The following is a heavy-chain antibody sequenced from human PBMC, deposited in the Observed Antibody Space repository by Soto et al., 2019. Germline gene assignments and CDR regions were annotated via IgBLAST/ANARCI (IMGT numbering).Heavy chain of an antibody. V-gene: IGHV3-49*04. CDR3: TRAVEYYDIFGAFDI. CDR1: GFTFGDYA. CDR2: IRSKAYGGTT. J-gene: IGHJ3*02. D-gene: IGHD3-22*01. Sequence: GGSLRLSCTASGFTFGDYAISWGRQAPGKGLEWVGFIRSKAYGGTTEYAASVKGRFTISRDDSKSIAYLQMNSLKTEDTAVYYCTRAVEYYDIFGAFDIWGQGTMVTVSS.